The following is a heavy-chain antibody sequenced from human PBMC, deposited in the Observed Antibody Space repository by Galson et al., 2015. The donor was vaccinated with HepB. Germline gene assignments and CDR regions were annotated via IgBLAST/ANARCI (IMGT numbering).Heavy chain of an antibody. V-gene: IGHV3-30*04. J-gene: IGHJ4*02. CDR3: VREKEGDYDDY. CDR2: ILSDGGSQ. CDR1: GFRFSAHA. Sequence: SLRLSCAASGFRFSAHAMHWVRQAPGKGLEWVAIILSDGGSQYYADSVEGRFTISRDNSKNTQDLQMDSLKPEDTGMYYSVREKEGDYDDYWGQGTLVTVSS.